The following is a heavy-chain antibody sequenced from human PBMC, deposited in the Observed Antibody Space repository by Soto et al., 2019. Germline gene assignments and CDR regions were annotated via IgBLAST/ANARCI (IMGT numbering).Heavy chain of an antibody. CDR2: ITSQGTT. V-gene: IGHV3-15*07. D-gene: IGHD1-26*01. CDR1: GFTFANAW. Sequence: EAQLVESGGGLVQPGGSLRLSCAASGFTFANAWMNWVRQAPGKGLEWVGRITSQGTTDYAAPVKGRFTISRDESKNTLYQQMTSLNTEDTAAYYWTTGGIRGSRGWYCGFDVWGQGTAVTVSS. J-gene: IGHJ6*02. CDR3: TTGGIRGSRGWYCGFDV.